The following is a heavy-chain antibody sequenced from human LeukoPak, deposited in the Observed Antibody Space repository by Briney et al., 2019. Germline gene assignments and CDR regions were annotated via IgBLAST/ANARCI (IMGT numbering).Heavy chain of an antibody. CDR3: ARGSSSSWYWSYFDY. CDR2: MSYDGTKK. D-gene: IGHD6-13*01. J-gene: IGHJ4*02. V-gene: IGHV3-30-3*01. CDR1: GFTFSNYA. Sequence: GGSLRLSCAASGFTFSNYAVHYVRQPPGKGLEWVAAMSYDGTKKYYRDSGQGRFTISRNRPQNALYMQMNSLRIEDTAVYYCARGSSSSWYWSYFDYWGQGTLVTVSS.